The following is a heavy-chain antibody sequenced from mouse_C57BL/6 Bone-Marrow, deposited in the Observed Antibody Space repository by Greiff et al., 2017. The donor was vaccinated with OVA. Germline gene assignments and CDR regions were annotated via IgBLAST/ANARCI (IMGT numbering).Heavy chain of an antibody. J-gene: IGHJ1*03. CDR3: GRACGRGYFDV. V-gene: IGHV5-2*01. CDR1: EYEFPSHD. Sequence: EVKLMESGGGLVQPGESLKLSCESTEYEFPSHDMSWVRKTPEKRLELVAAINSDGGSTYYPDTMERRFIISRDNTKETLYLQMSSLRSEDTALYDCGRACGRGYFDVWGTGTTVTVSS. CDR2: INSDGGST. D-gene: IGHD1-1*02.